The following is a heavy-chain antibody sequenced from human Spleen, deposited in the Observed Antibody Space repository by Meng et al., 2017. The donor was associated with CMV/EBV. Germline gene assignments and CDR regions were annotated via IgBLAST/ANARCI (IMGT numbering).Heavy chain of an antibody. CDR3: VRALPPYTSFWPEVGY. Sequence: GESLKISCAASTFTVSSTYMTWVRQAPGKGLEWVSVIYSVGSTYYADSVKGRFTISRDASKNTLYLQMNSLRPEDTAVYYCVRALPPYTSFWPEVGYWGQGTLVTVSS. J-gene: IGHJ4*02. CDR2: IYSVGST. V-gene: IGHV3-66*02. CDR1: TFTVSSTY. D-gene: IGHD6-19*01.